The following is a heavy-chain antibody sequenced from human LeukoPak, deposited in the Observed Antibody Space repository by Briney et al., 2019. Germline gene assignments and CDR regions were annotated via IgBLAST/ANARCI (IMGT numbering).Heavy chain of an antibody. CDR1: GGSISSGDYY. V-gene: IGHV4-30-4*01. CDR3: ARGVSYGDYVDY. J-gene: IGHJ4*02. Sequence: SETLSLTCTVSGGSISSGDYYWSWIRQPPGKGLEWIGYIYYSGSTYYNPSLKSRVTISVDTSKNQFSLPLSSVTAADTAVYYCARGVSYGDYVDYWGQGTLVTVSS. D-gene: IGHD4-17*01. CDR2: IYYSGST.